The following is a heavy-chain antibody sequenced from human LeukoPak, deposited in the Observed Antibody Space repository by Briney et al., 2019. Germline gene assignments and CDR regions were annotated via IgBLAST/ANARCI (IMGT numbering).Heavy chain of an antibody. CDR1: GFTFSSFA. CDR3: ARESGGNTPYYFDY. CDR2: ISYEDGSNK. D-gene: IGHD2-2*02. Sequence: PGGSLRLSCAASGFTFSSFALHWVRQAPGKGLEWVAVISYEDGSNKYYADSVKGRFTISRDNSKHTVYLQMNSLRTEDTAVCYCARESGGNTPYYFDYWGQGTLVTVSS. J-gene: IGHJ4*02. V-gene: IGHV3-30*04.